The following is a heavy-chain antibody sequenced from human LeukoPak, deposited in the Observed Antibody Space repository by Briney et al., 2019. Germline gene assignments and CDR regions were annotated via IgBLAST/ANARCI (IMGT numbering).Heavy chain of an antibody. CDR3: ARDRYDILTGYEHFDY. J-gene: IGHJ4*02. CDR1: GYTFSSYS. D-gene: IGHD3-9*01. V-gene: IGHV3-48*01. Sequence: GGSLRLSCAASGYTFSSYSMNWVRQAPGKGLEWVSYISSSSSTIYYADSVKGRFTISRDNAKNSLYLQMNSLRAEDTAVYYCARDRYDILTGYEHFDYWGQGTLVTVSS. CDR2: ISSSSSTI.